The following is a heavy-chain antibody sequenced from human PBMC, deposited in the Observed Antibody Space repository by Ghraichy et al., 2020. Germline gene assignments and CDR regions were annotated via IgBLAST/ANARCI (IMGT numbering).Heavy chain of an antibody. D-gene: IGHD1-1*01. CDR1: SGSISSSSYF. J-gene: IGHJ4*02. CDR3: ARHLNLLQLVDPLYYFHY. Sequence: SETLSLTCTVSSGSISSSSYFWARISQPPGRGLKWNGSIFYTRSTNSNPTRKIRVTISVDTSQNQFSLKLSTATAADTAVYYCARHLNLLQLVDPLYYFHYWGQGTLVTVSS. V-gene: IGHV4-39*01. CDR2: IFYTRST.